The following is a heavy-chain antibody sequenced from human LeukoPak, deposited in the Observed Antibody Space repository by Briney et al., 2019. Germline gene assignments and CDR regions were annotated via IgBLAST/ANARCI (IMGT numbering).Heavy chain of an antibody. Sequence: SETLSLTCAVYGGSFSGYYWSWIRQPPGKGLEWIGEINHSGSTNYNPSLKSRVTMLLDKSKNQFSLKLNSVTAADTAVYYCARNGGNSDYDYWGQGTLVTVSA. J-gene: IGHJ4*02. D-gene: IGHD4-23*01. V-gene: IGHV4-34*01. CDR3: ARNGGNSDYDY. CDR1: GGSFSGYY. CDR2: INHSGST.